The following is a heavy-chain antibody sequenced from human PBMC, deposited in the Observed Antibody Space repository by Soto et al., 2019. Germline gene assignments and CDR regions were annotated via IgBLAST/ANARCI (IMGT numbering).Heavy chain of an antibody. D-gene: IGHD3-10*01. CDR3: ARDRYYGSGSYKY. CDR2: IKQDGSEK. Sequence: GGSLRLSCAASGFTFSSYWMSWVRQAPGKGLEWVANIKQDGSEKYYVDSVKGRFTISRDNAKNSLYLQMNSLRAEDTAVYYCARDRYYGSGSYKYWGQGTLVTVSS. V-gene: IGHV3-7*01. J-gene: IGHJ4*02. CDR1: GFTFSSYW.